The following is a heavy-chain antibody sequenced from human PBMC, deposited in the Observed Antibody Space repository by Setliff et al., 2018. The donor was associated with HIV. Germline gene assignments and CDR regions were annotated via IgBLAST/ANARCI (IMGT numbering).Heavy chain of an antibody. CDR3: ATFLRFLDWLPVTY. Sequence: GESLKISCKGSGYSFTDFWIGWVRQMPGKGLEWMGIIYPGDSDTTYSPSFQGQVSISVDRSASTAYMELSSLTSEDTAVYYCATFLRFLDWLPVTYWGQGTLVTVSS. CDR2: IYPGDSDT. J-gene: IGHJ4*02. CDR1: GYSFTDFW. V-gene: IGHV5-51*01. D-gene: IGHD3-3*01.